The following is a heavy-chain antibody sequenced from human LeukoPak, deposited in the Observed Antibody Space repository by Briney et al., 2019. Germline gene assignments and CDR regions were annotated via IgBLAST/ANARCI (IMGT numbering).Heavy chain of an antibody. D-gene: IGHD4-11*01. CDR2: INGGGVNT. J-gene: IGHJ4*02. V-gene: IGHV3-23*01. CDR3: AKDLYSNYGPADY. Sequence: GGSLRLSCAASGFTFSSYAMSWVRQAPGKGLEWVSTINGGGVNTHYADSVGGRFTISRDNSKNTAFLQMNSLRAEDTAVYYCAKDLYSNYGPADYWGQGNLVTVSS. CDR1: GFTFSSYA.